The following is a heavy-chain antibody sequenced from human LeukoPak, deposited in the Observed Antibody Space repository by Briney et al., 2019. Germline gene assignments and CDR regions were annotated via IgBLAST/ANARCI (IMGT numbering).Heavy chain of an antibody. D-gene: IGHD1-26*01. J-gene: IGHJ4*02. CDR3: ARDISGSYTNFDY. CDR1: GGTFSSYA. Sequence: SVKVSCKASGGTFSSYAISWVRQAPGQGLEWMGGIIPIFGTANYAQKFQGRVTITADKSTSTAYMELSSLRSEDTAVYYCARDISGSYTNFDYWGQGTLVTVSS. V-gene: IGHV1-69*06. CDR2: IIPIFGTA.